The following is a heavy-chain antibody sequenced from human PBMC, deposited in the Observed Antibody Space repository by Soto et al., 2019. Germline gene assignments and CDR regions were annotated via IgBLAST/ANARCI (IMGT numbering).Heavy chain of an antibody. CDR3: ATDQGATGGPDALDI. Sequence: GTSVKVTCKDSGYTQTGLSRQWVRQAPGKGLEWMGGFDPEDGETIYAQKFQGRVTMTEDTSTDTAYMELSSLRSEDTAVYYCATDQGATGGPDALDIWGQGTMVTVSS. V-gene: IGHV1-24*01. D-gene: IGHD1-26*01. J-gene: IGHJ3*02. CDR1: GYTQTGLS. CDR2: FDPEDGET.